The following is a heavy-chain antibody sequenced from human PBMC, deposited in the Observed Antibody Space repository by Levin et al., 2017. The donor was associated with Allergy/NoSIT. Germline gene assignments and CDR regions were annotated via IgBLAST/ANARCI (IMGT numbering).Heavy chain of an antibody. Sequence: VASVKVSCAVSGLTFSSYAMTWVRQAPGKGLECVSAITASGGDTYYADSVKGRFTISRDNSKNTLYLQMNSLRADDTAVYYCASPYAIDVWGQGTTVTVSS. CDR2: ITASGGDT. V-gene: IGHV3-23*01. CDR1: GLTFSSYA. CDR3: ASPYAIDV. J-gene: IGHJ6*02.